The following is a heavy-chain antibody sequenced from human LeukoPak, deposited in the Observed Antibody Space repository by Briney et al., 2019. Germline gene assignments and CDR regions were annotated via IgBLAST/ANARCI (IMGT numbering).Heavy chain of an antibody. V-gene: IGHV3-30-3*01. CDR2: ISYDGSNK. D-gene: IGHD3-22*01. Sequence: AGGSLRLSCAASGFTFSTYAMHWVRQGPGKGLEWVAVISYDGSNKYYADSVKGRFTISRDNSKNTLYLQMNSLRAEDTAAYYCAKGTYDSRGHFDYWGQGTLVSVSS. CDR1: GFTFSTYA. CDR3: AKGTYDSRGHFDY. J-gene: IGHJ4*02.